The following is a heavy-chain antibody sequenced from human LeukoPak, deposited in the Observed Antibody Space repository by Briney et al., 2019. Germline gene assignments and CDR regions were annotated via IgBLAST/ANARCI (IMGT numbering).Heavy chain of an antibody. J-gene: IGHJ6*03. V-gene: IGHV3-30*02. D-gene: IGHD3-16*01. CDR2: VHAGGETK. CDR1: GLTFSNHG. CDR3: ARDLGDYYYYYMDV. Sequence: PGESLRLSCAASGLTFSNHGMHWVRQAPGKGLEWVAFVHAGGETKYYADSVRGRFTISRDNSKSTLSLQMNSLRAEDTAVYYCARDLGDYYYYYMDVWGKGTTVTVSS.